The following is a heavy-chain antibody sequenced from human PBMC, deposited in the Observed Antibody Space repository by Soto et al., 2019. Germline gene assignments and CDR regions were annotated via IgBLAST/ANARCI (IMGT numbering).Heavy chain of an antibody. V-gene: IGHV4-31*03. CDR2: IYYSGST. D-gene: IGHD5-18*01. J-gene: IGHJ6*02. Sequence: TSETLSLTCTVSGGSISSGGYYWSWIRQHPGKGLEWIGYIYYSGSTYYNPSLKSRVTISVDTSKNQFSLKLSSVTAADTAVYYCARAVDDSAYYYGMDVWGQGTTVTVSS. CDR1: GGSISSGGYY. CDR3: ARAVDDSAYYYGMDV.